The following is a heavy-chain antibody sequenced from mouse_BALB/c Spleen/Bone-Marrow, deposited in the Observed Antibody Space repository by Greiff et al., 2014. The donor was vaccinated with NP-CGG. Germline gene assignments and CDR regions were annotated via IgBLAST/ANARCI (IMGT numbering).Heavy chain of an antibody. CDR3: ARTYGSSYFVY. V-gene: IGHV1-82*01. CDR2: IYPGDGDT. CDR1: GYAFSSSW. D-gene: IGHD1-1*01. Sequence: VKLMESGPELVKPGASVKISCRASGYAFSSSWMNCVKQRPGQGLEWIGRIYPGDGDTNYNGKFKGKATLTADKSSSTAYMQLSSLTSVDSAVYFCARTYGSSYFVYWGQGTLVTVSA. J-gene: IGHJ3*01.